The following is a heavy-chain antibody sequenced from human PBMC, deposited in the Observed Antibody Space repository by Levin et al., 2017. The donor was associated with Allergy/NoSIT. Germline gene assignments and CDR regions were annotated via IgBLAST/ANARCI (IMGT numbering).Heavy chain of an antibody. CDR2: INPSGGTT. CDR3: ARAPPDAFDI. Sequence: ASVKVSCKASGYTFTSYYIHWVRQAPGQGLEWMGIINPSGGTTSYAQKFQGRVTMTSDTSTSTVYMEVSSLRFEDTAVYYCARAPPDAFDIWGQGTMITVSS. J-gene: IGHJ3*02. CDR1: GYTFTSYY. V-gene: IGHV1-46*01.